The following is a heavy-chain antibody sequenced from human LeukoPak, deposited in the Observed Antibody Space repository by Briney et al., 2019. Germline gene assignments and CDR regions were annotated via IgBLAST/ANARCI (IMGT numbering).Heavy chain of an antibody. Sequence: GGSLRLSCAASGFTVSSNYMSWVRQAPGMGLEWVSVIYSGGSTYYADSVKGRFTISRDNSKNTLYLQMNSLRAEDTAVYYCAKRSFHYYYMDVWGKGTTVTVSS. CDR3: AKRSFHYYYMDV. CDR2: IYSGGST. J-gene: IGHJ6*03. V-gene: IGHV3-53*01. CDR1: GFTVSSNY.